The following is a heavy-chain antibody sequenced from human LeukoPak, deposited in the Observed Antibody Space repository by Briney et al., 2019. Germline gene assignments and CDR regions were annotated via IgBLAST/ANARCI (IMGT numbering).Heavy chain of an antibody. V-gene: IGHV3-33*01. D-gene: IGHD3-22*01. J-gene: IGHJ4*02. CDR1: GFTFSSYG. CDR3: ASASYYDSSGSLDY. Sequence: PGGSLRLSCAASGFTFSSYGMHWVRQAPGKGLEWVAVIWYDGSNKYCADSVKGRFTISRDNSKNTLYLQKNSLRAEDTAVYYCASASYYDSSGSLDYWGQGTLVTVSS. CDR2: IWYDGSNK.